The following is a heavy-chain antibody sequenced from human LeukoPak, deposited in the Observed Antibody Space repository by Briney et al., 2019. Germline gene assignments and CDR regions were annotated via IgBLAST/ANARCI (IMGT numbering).Heavy chain of an antibody. CDR2: IWYGGSNK. Sequence: GGSLRLSCAASGFTFSSYGMHWVRQAPGKGLEWVAVIWYGGSNKYYADSVKGRFTISRDNSKNTLYLQMNSLRAEDTAVYYCAKERVPAARYYYMDVWGKGTTVTVSS. V-gene: IGHV3-30*02. CDR1: GFTFSSYG. D-gene: IGHD2-2*01. CDR3: AKERVPAARYYYMDV. J-gene: IGHJ6*03.